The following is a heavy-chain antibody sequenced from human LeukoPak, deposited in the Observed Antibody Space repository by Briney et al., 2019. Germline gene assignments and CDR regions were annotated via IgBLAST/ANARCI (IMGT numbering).Heavy chain of an antibody. CDR2: IRSKAYGGTT. Sequence: AGGSLRLSCTASGFTFGDYAMSWVRQAPGKGLEWVGFIRSKAYGGTTEYAASVKGRFTISRDDSKSIAYLQMNSLKTEDTAVYYCTRVMDFRLDGWFDPWGQGTLVTVSS. CDR1: GFTFGDYA. V-gene: IGHV3-49*04. D-gene: IGHD2-8*01. CDR3: TRVMDFRLDGWFDP. J-gene: IGHJ5*02.